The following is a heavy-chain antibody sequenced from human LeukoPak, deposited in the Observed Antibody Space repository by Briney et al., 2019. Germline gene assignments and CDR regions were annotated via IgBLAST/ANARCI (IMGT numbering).Heavy chain of an antibody. V-gene: IGHV7-4-1*02. CDR2: INTNTGNT. CDR3: ARELRFGLCSSTSCYTYPDY. D-gene: IGHD2-2*02. J-gene: IGHJ4*02. Sequence: ASVKVSCKASGYTFTSYAMNWVRQAPGQGLEWMGWINTNTGNTTYAQGFTGRFVFSLDTSVSTAYLQISSLKAEDTAVYYCARELRFGLCSSTSCYTYPDYWGQGTLVTVSS. CDR1: GYTFTSYA.